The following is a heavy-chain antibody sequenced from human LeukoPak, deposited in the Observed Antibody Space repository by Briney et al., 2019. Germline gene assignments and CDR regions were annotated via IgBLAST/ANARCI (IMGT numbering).Heavy chain of an antibody. J-gene: IGHJ4*02. CDR2: IYYSGST. D-gene: IGHD6-13*01. V-gene: IGHV4-59*08. Sequence: PSETLFLTCTVDGGSISGYYWSWIRQPPGKGLEWVGYIYYSGSTNYNPSLKSRVTISVDTSKNQFSLKLSSVTAADTAVYYCARQRVAAAGTLDYWGQGTLVTVSS. CDR1: GGSISGYY. CDR3: ARQRVAAAGTLDY.